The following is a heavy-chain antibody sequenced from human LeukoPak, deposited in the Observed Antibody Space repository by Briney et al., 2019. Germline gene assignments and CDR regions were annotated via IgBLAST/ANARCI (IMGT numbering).Heavy chain of an antibody. V-gene: IGHV1-2*02. CDR2: INPRSGST. J-gene: IGHJ5*02. D-gene: IGHD3-10*01. Sequence: ASVKVSCKTSGYTFTDNYIFWVRQAPGEGPEWMGWINPRSGSTDYAQKFQGRATLTSDTSISTVYLELTRLKFDDTAVYYCARGATYYASGTFYPWGQGTLVTVSS. CDR1: GYTFTDNY. CDR3: ARGATYYASGTFYP.